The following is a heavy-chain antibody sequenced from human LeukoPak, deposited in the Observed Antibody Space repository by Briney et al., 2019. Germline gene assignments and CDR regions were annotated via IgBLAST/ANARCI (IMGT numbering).Heavy chain of an antibody. D-gene: IGHD2-2*01. CDR1: GGSISSSNW. J-gene: IGHJ4*02. V-gene: IGHV4-4*02. Sequence: SETLSLTCAVSGGSISSSNWWSWVRQPPGKGLEWIGEIYHSGSTNYNPSLKSRVTISVDKSKNQFSLKLSSVTAADTAVYYCARAAHCSSTSCSYSGFDYWGQGTLVTVSS. CDR2: IYHSGST. CDR3: ARAAHCSSTSCSYSGFDY.